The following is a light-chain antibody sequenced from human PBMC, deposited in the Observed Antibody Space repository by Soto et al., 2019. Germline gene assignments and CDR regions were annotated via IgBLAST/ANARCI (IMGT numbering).Light chain of an antibody. J-gene: IGKJ4*01. V-gene: IGKV1-33*01. Sequence: DIPMNQSPYSLSASVGDRVTITCQASQAIGNYLTWYLQKQGKAPKLLIYEASNLETGLPSRFRGSGSGTDFTITISSLQPEDIATYYCQQYDDLPFTFGVGTKVEIK. CDR2: EAS. CDR3: QQYDDLPFT. CDR1: QAIGNY.